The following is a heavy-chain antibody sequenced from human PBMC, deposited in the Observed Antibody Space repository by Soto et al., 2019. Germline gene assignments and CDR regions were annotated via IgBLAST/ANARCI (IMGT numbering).Heavy chain of an antibody. J-gene: IGHJ4*02. CDR3: ARDDKEYCSGGSCPYYFAY. CDR2: ISAYNGNT. CDR1: GYTFTSYG. V-gene: IGHV1-18*01. Sequence: GASVKVSCKASGYTFTSYGISWVRQAPGQGLEWMGWISAYNGNTNYAQKLQGRVTMTTDTSTSTAYMELRSLRSDDTAVYYCARDDKEYCSGGSCPYYFAYWGQGTLVTVSS. D-gene: IGHD2-15*01.